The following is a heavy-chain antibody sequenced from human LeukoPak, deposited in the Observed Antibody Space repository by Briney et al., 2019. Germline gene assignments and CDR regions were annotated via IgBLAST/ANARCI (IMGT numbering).Heavy chain of an antibody. D-gene: IGHD3-16*01. CDR2: IYYSGST. V-gene: IGHV4-59*01. Sequence: SETLSLTCTVSGGSISSYYWSWIRQPPGKGLEWIGYIYYSGSTNHNPSLKSRVTISVDTSKNQFSLKLSSVTAADTAVYYCARGGWGSPKNAFDIWGQGTMVTVSS. CDR1: GGSISSYY. CDR3: ARGGWGSPKNAFDI. J-gene: IGHJ3*02.